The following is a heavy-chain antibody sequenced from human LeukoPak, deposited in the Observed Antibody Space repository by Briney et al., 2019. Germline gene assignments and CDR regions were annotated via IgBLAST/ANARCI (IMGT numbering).Heavy chain of an antibody. CDR3: ARGYCSGGSCYPSGFDY. D-gene: IGHD2-15*01. V-gene: IGHV4-38-2*01. CDR1: GYSISSGYY. Sequence: SETLSLTCAVSGYSISSGYYWGWIRQPPGKGLEWIGSIYHSGSTNYNPSLKSRVTMSVDTSKNQFSLKLSSVTAADTAVYYCARGYCSGGSCYPSGFDYWGQGTLVTVSS. CDR2: IYHSGST. J-gene: IGHJ4*02.